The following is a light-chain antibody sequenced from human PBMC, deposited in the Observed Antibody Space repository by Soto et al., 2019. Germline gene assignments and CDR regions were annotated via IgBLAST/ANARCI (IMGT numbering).Light chain of an antibody. J-gene: IGKJ1*01. CDR2: AAS. CDR3: QKYNSAPLT. V-gene: IGKV1-27*01. CDR1: QGISNY. Sequence: DIQMTQSPSSLSASVGDIVTITCRASQGISNYLAWYQQKPGTVPKLLIYAASTLQSGVPSRFSGSRSGTDFTLTISSLQPEDVATYFCQKYNSAPLTFGQGTKVEIK.